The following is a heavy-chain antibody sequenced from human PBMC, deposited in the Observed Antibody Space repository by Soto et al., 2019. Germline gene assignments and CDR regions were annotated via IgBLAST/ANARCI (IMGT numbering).Heavy chain of an antibody. CDR2: IKSKADGGTT. Sequence: GGSLRLSCAASGFIFSNAWISWVRQAPGKGLEWVGRIKSKADGGTTDFAAPVKGRFAISRDDSKNMMYMEMSSLRTEDTAVYYCTTDSYINMPIVRFDYWGQGTLVTVSS. CDR1: GFIFSNAW. D-gene: IGHD2-2*01. J-gene: IGHJ4*02. CDR3: TTDSYINMPIVRFDY. V-gene: IGHV3-15*01.